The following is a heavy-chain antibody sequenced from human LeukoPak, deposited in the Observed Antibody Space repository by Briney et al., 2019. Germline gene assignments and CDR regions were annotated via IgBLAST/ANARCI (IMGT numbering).Heavy chain of an antibody. D-gene: IGHD2-2*01. CDR1: GGTFSSYA. V-gene: IGHV1-69*01. CDR3: ARVESRYCSSTCCPEDY. Sequence: GSSVKVSCKAPGGTFSSYAISWVRQAPGQGLEWMGGIIPIFGTANYAQKFQGRVTIPADESTSTAYMELSSLRSEDTAVYYCARVESRYCSSTCCPEDYWGQGTLVTVSS. CDR2: IIPIFGTA. J-gene: IGHJ4*02.